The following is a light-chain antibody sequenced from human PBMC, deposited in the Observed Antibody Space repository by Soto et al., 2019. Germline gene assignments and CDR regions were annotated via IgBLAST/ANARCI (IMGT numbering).Light chain of an antibody. CDR1: QSVNSNF. Sequence: EIVLTQSPCTLSLSPGERATLSCRASQSVNSNFLAWYQQKPGQAPRLLIYGASSRATGIPDRFSGSGSGTDFTLTVSRLEPEDFAVYYCQHYGNSPPYTFGQGTKLEIK. V-gene: IGKV3-20*01. CDR3: QHYGNSPPYT. J-gene: IGKJ2*01. CDR2: GAS.